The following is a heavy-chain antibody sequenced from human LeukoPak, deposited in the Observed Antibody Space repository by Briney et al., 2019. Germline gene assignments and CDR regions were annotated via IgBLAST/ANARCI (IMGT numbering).Heavy chain of an antibody. V-gene: IGHV1-46*01. J-gene: IGHJ4*02. CDR1: GHTFTSYY. CDR2: INPSGGST. Sequence: ASVKDSCKASGHTFTSYYMHWLRQAPGQGLEWMGIINPSGGSTSYAQKFQGRVTMTRDTSTSTVYMELSSLRSEDTAVYYCARDENEQRDFDYWGQGTLVTVSS. D-gene: IGHD6-25*01. CDR3: ARDENEQRDFDY.